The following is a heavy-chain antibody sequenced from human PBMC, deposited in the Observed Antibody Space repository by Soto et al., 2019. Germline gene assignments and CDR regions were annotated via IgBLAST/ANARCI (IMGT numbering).Heavy chain of an antibody. D-gene: IGHD5-18*01. J-gene: IGHJ4*02. V-gene: IGHV4-30-4*01. CDR1: GGSISSGDYY. Sequence: QVQLQESGPGLVKPSQTLSLTCTVSGGSISSGDYYWSWIRQPPGTSLEWIGYIYYSGSTYYNPSLKSRVTISVGPSKNQFSLKLSSVTAADTAVYYCASTSYGYTFYDYWGQGTLVTVSS. CDR2: IYYSGST. CDR3: ASTSYGYTFYDY.